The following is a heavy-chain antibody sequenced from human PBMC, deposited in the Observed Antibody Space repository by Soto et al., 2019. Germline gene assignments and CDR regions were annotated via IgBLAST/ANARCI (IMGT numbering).Heavy chain of an antibody. CDR1: GYTFTTYG. CDR2: VSADSGHT. CDR3: ARDRGYGDDTFDY. D-gene: IGHD4-17*01. Sequence: QVQLVQSGAEVKKSGASVKVSCKASGYTFTTYGIGWVRQAPGQGLEWMGWVSADSGHTNYAQKVRDRVTMTTDTSTSTVYMELRSLRSDDTALYYCARDRGYGDDTFDYWGQGTLITVSS. V-gene: IGHV1-18*01. J-gene: IGHJ4*02.